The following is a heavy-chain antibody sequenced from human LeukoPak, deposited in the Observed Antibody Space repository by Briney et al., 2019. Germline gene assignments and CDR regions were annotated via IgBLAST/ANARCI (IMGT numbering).Heavy chain of an antibody. J-gene: IGHJ4*02. Sequence: PSETLSLTCTVSGGSISSYDWSWIRQPPGKGPEWIGYIYYSGSTNYNPSLKSRVTMSIDTSKNQFSLKLSSVTAADTAVYYCARWSGYALDWGQGTLVTVSS. CDR2: IYYSGST. CDR1: GGSISSYD. V-gene: IGHV4-59*01. CDR3: ARWSGYALD. D-gene: IGHD2-2*01.